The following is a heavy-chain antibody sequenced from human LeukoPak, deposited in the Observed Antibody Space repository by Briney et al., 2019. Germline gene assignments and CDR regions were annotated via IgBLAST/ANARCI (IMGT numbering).Heavy chain of an antibody. D-gene: IGHD3-10*01. J-gene: IGHJ6*03. CDR2: IYYSGST. CDR3: AREGGSGSYYYYYYYMDV. CDR1: GGSISSYY. Sequence: PSETLSLTCTVSGGSISSYYWSWIRQPPGKGLEWIGYIYYSGSTNYNPSLKSRVTISVDTSKNQFSLKLSSVTAADTAVYYCAREGGSGSYYYYYYYMDVWGKGTTVTVSS. V-gene: IGHV4-59*01.